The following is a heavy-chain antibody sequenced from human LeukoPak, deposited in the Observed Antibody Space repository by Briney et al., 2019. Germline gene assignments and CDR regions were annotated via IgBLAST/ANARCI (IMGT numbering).Heavy chain of an antibody. D-gene: IGHD3-10*01. CDR2: MNPNSGNT. J-gene: IGHJ5*02. V-gene: IGHV1-8*01. CDR3: ARGMVVRGVTT. CDR1: GYTFTSYD. Sequence: GASVTVSCKASGYTFTSYDINWVRQAPGQGLEWMGWMNPNSGNTGYAQKFQGRVTMTRNTSISTAYMELSSLRSEDTAVYYCARGMVVRGVTTWGQGTLVTVSS.